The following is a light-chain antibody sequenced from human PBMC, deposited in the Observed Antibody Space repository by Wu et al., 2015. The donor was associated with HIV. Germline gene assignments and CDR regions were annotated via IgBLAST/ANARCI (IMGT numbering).Light chain of an antibody. V-gene: IGKV3D-15*03. CDR1: QSISNN. Sequence: EIVMTQSPATLSVSPGERATLFCRASQSISNNLAWYQQKPGQAPRLLIFGASIRATGIPARFSGGGSGTEFTLTISILQSEDFAVYYCQQYNNLYSFGQGTKLEIK. CDR2: GAS. J-gene: IGKJ2*01. CDR3: QQYNNLYS.